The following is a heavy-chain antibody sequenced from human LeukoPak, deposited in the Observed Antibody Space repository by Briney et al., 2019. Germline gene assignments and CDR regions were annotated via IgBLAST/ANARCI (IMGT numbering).Heavy chain of an antibody. Sequence: ASVKVSCKASGYTFTGYYMHWVRQAPGQGLEWMGWINPNSGGTNYAQKFQGRVTMTRDTSISTAYMELSRLRSDDTAVYYCARDDVVPAAIKSNYYYYGMDVWGQGTTVTVSS. D-gene: IGHD2-2*02. CDR3: ARDDVVPAAIKSNYYYYGMDV. CDR2: INPNSGGT. CDR1: GYTFTGYY. J-gene: IGHJ6*02. V-gene: IGHV1-2*02.